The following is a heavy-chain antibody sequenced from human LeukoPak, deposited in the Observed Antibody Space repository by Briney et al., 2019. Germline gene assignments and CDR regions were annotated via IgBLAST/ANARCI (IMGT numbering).Heavy chain of an antibody. D-gene: IGHD2-2*01. V-gene: IGHV3-66*02. CDR2: IYSGGRT. CDR3: ARGCSSTSCPIVY. CDR1: GFTDSSNY. J-gene: IGHJ4*02. Sequence: GGSLRLSCAASGFTDSSNYMSWVRQAPGKGREWVSVIYSGGRTYYADSVKGRFTISRDNSKNTLYLQMNSLRAEDTAVYYCARGCSSTSCPIVYWGQGTLVTVSS.